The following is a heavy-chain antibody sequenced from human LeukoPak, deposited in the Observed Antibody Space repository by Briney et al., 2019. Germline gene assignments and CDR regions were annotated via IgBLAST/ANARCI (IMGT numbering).Heavy chain of an antibody. CDR2: IYSGGST. CDR3: ARSRLAAAGYYYYYYYMDV. J-gene: IGHJ6*03. Sequence: GGSLRLSGAASGFTVSSNYMSWVRQAPGKGLEWVSVIYSGGSTYYADSVKGRFTISRDNSKNTLYLQMNSLRAEDTAVYYCARSRLAAAGYYYYYYYMDVWGKGTTVTVSS. CDR1: GFTVSSNY. D-gene: IGHD6-13*01. V-gene: IGHV3-66*02.